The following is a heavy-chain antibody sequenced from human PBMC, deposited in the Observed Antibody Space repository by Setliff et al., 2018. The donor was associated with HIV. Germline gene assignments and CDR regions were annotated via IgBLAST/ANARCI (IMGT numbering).Heavy chain of an antibody. CDR2: VNSSGTI. D-gene: IGHD2-15*01. Sequence: SETLSLTCTVSGGSISSTYWSWIRQPPGKGLEWIGSVNSSGTIDYNPSLKSRLSMSADMSKKYFFLRLNSVTAADTAVYHCVRHGGEVRLWSGRGNWFDPWGRGILVTVSS. CDR1: GGSISSTY. J-gene: IGHJ5*02. CDR3: VRHGGEVRLWSGRGNWFDP. V-gene: IGHV4-59*04.